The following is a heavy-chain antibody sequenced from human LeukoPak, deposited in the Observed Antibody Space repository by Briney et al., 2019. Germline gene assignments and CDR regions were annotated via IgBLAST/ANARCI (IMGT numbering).Heavy chain of an antibody. CDR2: VYYNGRT. J-gene: IGHJ4*02. Sequence: SETLSLTCTVSGGSIHSSNYYWGWIRQPPGKGLECIGSVYYNGRTYYNPSLKSRVTISIDTSKNQFSLNLSSVTAADTAVYYCARVFAGTAFDYWGQGTLVTVSS. V-gene: IGHV4-39*07. D-gene: IGHD6-13*01. CDR3: ARVFAGTAFDY. CDR1: GGSIHSSNYY.